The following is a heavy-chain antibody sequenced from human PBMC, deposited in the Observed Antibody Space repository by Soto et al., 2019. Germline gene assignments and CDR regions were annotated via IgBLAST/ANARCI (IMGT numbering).Heavy chain of an antibody. Sequence: SVKVYCKASGCTFTGYYMHWVRQAPGQGLEWMGGIIPIFGTANYAQKFQGRVTITADESTSTAYMELSSLRSEDTAVYYCARAAGGQQLVLFYYYYGMDVWGQGTTVAVSS. CDR3: ARAAGGQQLVLFYYYYGMDV. V-gene: IGHV1-69*13. CDR2: IIPIFGTA. CDR1: GCTFTGYY. J-gene: IGHJ6*02. D-gene: IGHD6-13*01.